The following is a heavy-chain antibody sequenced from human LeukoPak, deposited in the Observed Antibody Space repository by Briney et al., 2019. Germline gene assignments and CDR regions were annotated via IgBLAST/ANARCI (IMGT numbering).Heavy chain of an antibody. D-gene: IGHD6-19*01. CDR2: ISYDGSNR. J-gene: IGHJ4*02. Sequence: PGGSLRLSCAASGFTFSSYGMHWVRQAPGKGLEWVAVISYDGSNRYYADSVKGRFTISRDNSKNTLYLQMNSLRAEDTAVYYCARDSELAVAGSPVGYWGQGTLVTVSS. CDR3: ARDSELAVAGSPVGY. CDR1: GFTFSSYG. V-gene: IGHV3-30*03.